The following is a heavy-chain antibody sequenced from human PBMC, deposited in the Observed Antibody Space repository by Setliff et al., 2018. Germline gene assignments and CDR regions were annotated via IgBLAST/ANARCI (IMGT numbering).Heavy chain of an antibody. CDR2: IYPGDSNT. J-gene: IGHJ5*02. D-gene: IGHD6-13*01. V-gene: IGHV5-51*01. CDR3: AKGGQQVAPDGRWFDP. CDR1: GYSFTNYW. Sequence: GESLKISCKGSGYSFTNYWIGWVRQMPGKGLEWMGIIYPGDSNTRYSPSFQGQVTISADKSISTAYLQWSSLKASDTAVYYCAKGGQQVAPDGRWFDPWGQGTLVTVSS.